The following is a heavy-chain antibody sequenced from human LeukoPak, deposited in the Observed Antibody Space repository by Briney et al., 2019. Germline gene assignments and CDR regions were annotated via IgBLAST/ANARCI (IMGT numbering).Heavy chain of an antibody. Sequence: PGGSLRLSCAASGFSFSSYDMNWVRQAPGKGLEWVAFIRYDGGNKYYTDSVKGRFTISRDNSKNTLYLQMNSLRGEGTAVYYCALLAVAGLDYWGQGTLVTVSS. D-gene: IGHD6-19*01. CDR3: ALLAVAGLDY. V-gene: IGHV3-30*02. CDR1: GFSFSSYD. CDR2: IRYDGGNK. J-gene: IGHJ4*02.